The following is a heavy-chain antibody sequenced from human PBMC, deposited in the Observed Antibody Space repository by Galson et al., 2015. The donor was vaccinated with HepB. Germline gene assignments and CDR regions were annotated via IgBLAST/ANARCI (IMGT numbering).Heavy chain of an antibody. CDR3: AREGDYRDAFDI. D-gene: IGHD4-11*01. CDR2: ISYDGSNK. CDR1: GFTFSSYA. V-gene: IGHV3-30*04. Sequence: SLRLSCAASGFTFSSYAMHWVRQAPGKGLEWVAVISYDGSNKYYADSVKGRFTISRDNSKNKLYLQMNSLRAEDTAVYYCAREGDYRDAFDIWGQGTMVTVSS. J-gene: IGHJ3*02.